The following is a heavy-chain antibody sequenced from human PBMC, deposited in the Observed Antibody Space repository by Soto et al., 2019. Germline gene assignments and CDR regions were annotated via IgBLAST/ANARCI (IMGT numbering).Heavy chain of an antibody. V-gene: IGHV4-4*07. CDR3: ARKVVSSVGGEWDY. D-gene: IGHD3-16*01. Sequence: SETLSLTCTVSGGSISRYYWSWIRQPAGKGLEWIGLIYTSGSTNYNSSPTGRVTMSVDPSKNQFSVKLSSAPSEDTDGHYVARKVVSSVGGEWDYWGQGTLVTVSS. CDR1: GGSISRYY. J-gene: IGHJ4*02. CDR2: IYTSGST.